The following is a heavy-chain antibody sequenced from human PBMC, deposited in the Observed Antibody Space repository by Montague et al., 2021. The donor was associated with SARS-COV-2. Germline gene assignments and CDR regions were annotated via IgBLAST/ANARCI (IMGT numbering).Heavy chain of an antibody. J-gene: IGHJ4*02. CDR2: IYASGST. V-gene: IGHV4-61*02. CDR1: GGYISSGSYY. Sequence: TLSLTCTVSGGYISSGSYYWSWIRQPAGRGMEWIGRIYASGSTKYNPSLKSRVTISVDTSKNQFSLKVSSVTAADTAVYYCARADFWSGYLYFDYWGQGTLVTVSS. D-gene: IGHD3-3*01. CDR3: ARADFWSGYLYFDY.